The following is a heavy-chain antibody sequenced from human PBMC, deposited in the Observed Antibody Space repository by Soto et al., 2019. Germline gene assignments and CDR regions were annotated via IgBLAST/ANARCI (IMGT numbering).Heavy chain of an antibody. V-gene: IGHV1-69*12. CDR3: ASGIQLWLRRINNGYSG. J-gene: IGHJ4*02. Sequence: QVQLVQSGAEVKKPESSVKVSCKAPGGTFSTYAISWVRQAPGQGLEWMGGIIPMFGTANYAQRFQDRVTITADESTNTVYMELSSLRSEDTAVYFCASGIQLWLRRINNGYSGWGQGPLVTV. CDR1: GGTFSTYA. CDR2: IIPMFGTA. D-gene: IGHD5-18*01.